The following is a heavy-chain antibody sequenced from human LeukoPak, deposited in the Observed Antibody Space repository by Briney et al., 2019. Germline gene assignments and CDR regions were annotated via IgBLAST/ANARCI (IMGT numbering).Heavy chain of an antibody. CDR2: IRYDGSNK. V-gene: IGHV3-30*02. Sequence: PGGSLRLSCAASGFTFSSYGMHWVRQAPGKGLEWVAFIRYDGSNKYYADSVKGRFTISRDNSKNTLYLQMNSLRAEDTAVYYCAKDDRGSYYPSVDYWGQGTLVTVSS. CDR1: GFTFSSYG. D-gene: IGHD1-26*01. CDR3: AKDDRGSYYPSVDY. J-gene: IGHJ4*02.